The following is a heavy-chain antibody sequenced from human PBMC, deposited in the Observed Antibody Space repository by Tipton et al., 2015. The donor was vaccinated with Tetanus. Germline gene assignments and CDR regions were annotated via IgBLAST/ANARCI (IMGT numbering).Heavy chain of an antibody. D-gene: IGHD4-17*01. CDR3: ARVRYGDYRSDY. J-gene: IGHJ4*02. Sequence: SLRLSCVASGFTFSDYYMNWIRQAPGKGLEWVSYISSSGSTRYYAGSVKGRFTISRDNAKNSLFLQMNGLRVDDTAVYYCARVRYGDYRSDYWGQGTLVTVSS. V-gene: IGHV3-11*01. CDR2: ISSSGSTR. CDR1: GFTFSDYY.